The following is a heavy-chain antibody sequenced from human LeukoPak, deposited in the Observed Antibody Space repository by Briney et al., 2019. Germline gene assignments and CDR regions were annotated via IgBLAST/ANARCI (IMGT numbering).Heavy chain of an antibody. D-gene: IGHD3-10*01. J-gene: IGHJ5*02. V-gene: IGHV3-48*01. CDR1: GFTFSSYS. CDR3: ARDMEVTMVRGVILSANWFDP. CDR2: ISSSSSNI. Sequence: GGSLRLSCAASGFTFSSYSMNWVRQAPGKGLEWVSYISSSSSNIYYADSVKGRFTISRDTAKNSLYLQMNSLRAEDTTVYYCARDMEVTMVRGVILSANWFDPWGQGTLVTVSS.